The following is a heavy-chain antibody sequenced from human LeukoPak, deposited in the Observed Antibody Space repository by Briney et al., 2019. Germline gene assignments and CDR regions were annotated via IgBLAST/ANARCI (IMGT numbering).Heavy chain of an antibody. V-gene: IGHV4-59*01. D-gene: IGHD6-25*01. CDR3: ARGRDEHKAGY. CDR2: IHPSGSA. J-gene: IGHJ4*02. Sequence: SETLSLNCNISGGSISSYYWSWIRQPQEKGPEWIGCIHPSGSAYYNPSLTSRVAISVDTSMNQFSLKLSSVTAADTAVYYCARGRDEHKAGYWGQGALVTVSS. CDR1: GGSISSYY.